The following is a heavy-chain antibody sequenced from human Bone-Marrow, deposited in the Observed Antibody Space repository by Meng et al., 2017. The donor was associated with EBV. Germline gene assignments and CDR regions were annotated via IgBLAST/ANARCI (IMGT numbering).Heavy chain of an antibody. V-gene: IGHV4-61*01. Sequence: QVRLAEAGPGLGKPSETLSLTCTVSGGSVSSGSYYWSWIRQPPGKGLEWIGYIYYSGSTNYNPSLKSRVTISVDTSKNQFSLKLSSVTAADTAVYYCARVALAVAGYFDYWGQGTLVTVSS. J-gene: IGHJ4*02. CDR1: GGSVSSGSYY. CDR3: ARVALAVAGYFDY. CDR2: IYYSGST. D-gene: IGHD6-19*01.